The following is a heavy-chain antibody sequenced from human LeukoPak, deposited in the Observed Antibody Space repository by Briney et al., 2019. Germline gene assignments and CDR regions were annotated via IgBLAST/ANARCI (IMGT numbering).Heavy chain of an antibody. V-gene: IGHV1-69*05. CDR3: ARDRENYGNYVGIFDY. CDR1: GGTFSSYA. D-gene: IGHD4-11*01. Sequence: ASVKVSCKASGGTFSSYAFSWVRQAPGHGLEWMGGIIPIFRTANYAQKFQVRLTITTDESTSTAYMEQSSLRSEDTAVYYCARDRENYGNYVGIFDYRGQGTLVTVSS. CDR2: IIPIFRTA. J-gene: IGHJ4*02.